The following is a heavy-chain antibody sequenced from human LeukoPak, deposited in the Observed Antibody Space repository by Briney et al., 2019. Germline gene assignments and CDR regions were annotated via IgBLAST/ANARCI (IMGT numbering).Heavy chain of an antibody. CDR3: AKDDIVVVPAAQYFQH. Sequence: TGGSLRLSCAASGFTFSNYGMHWVRQAPGKGLEWVAFIRYDGSNKYFADSVKGRFTISRDNSKNTLYLQMNSLRAGDTAVYYCAKDDIVVVPAAQYFQHWGQGTLVTVSS. CDR1: GFTFSNYG. J-gene: IGHJ1*01. V-gene: IGHV3-30*02. CDR2: IRYDGSNK. D-gene: IGHD2-2*01.